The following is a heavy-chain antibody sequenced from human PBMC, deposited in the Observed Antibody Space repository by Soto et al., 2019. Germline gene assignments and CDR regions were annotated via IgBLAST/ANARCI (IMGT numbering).Heavy chain of an antibody. Sequence: PGGSLRLSCAASGFSFSSYGMHWVRQAPGKGLEWVAMISYDGTDEYYADSVKGRFTISRDNSKNAVYLQMNSLRAEDTAVYYRARHSEHIFFDYWGQGTLVPVSS. CDR3: ARHSEHIFFDY. D-gene: IGHD1-26*01. J-gene: IGHJ4*02. CDR1: GFSFSSYG. CDR2: ISYDGTDE. V-gene: IGHV3-30*03.